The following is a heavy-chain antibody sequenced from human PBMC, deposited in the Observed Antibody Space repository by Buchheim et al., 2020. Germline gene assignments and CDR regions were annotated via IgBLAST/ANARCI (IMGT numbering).Heavy chain of an antibody. D-gene: IGHD2-2*01. CDR1: GFTFSDYY. CDR3: ARERSRYCSGTNCLRPFDY. J-gene: IGHJ4*02. V-gene: IGHV3-11*01. CDR2: ISSSGSTI. Sequence: QVQLVESGGGLVKPGGSLRLSCAASGFTFSDYYMTWIRQAPGKGLEWVSYISSSGSTIYYADSVKGRFTISRDNANNPLYLQMNSLRAEDTAVYYCARERSRYCSGTNCLRPFDYWGQGTL.